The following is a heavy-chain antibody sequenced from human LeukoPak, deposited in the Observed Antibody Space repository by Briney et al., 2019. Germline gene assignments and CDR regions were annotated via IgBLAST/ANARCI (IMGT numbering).Heavy chain of an antibody. D-gene: IGHD2-21*01. CDR1: GYIFTNYY. V-gene: IGHV1-2*02. J-gene: IGHJ4*02. Sequence: GASVKVSCKASGYIFTNYYMHWVRQAPGQGLEWMGWINPRSGGTNCAQKFQGRVTMTRDTSISAAYMELSRLRSDDTAVYYCARHVSSSGEDSWGQGTLVTVSS. CDR2: INPRSGGT. CDR3: ARHVSSSGEDS.